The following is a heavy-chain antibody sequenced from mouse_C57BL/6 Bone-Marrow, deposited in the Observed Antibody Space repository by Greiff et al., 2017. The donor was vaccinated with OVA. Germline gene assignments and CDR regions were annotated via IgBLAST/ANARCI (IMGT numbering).Heavy chain of an antibody. CDR3: ARITTVVENWYFDV. Sequence: EVQLQQSGPELVKPGDSVKISCKASGYSFTGYFMNWVMQSHGTSLEWIGRITPYNGDTFYNQKFKGKATLTVDKASSTAHMELRSLTSEDSAVYDCARITTVVENWYFDVWGTGTTVTVSS. J-gene: IGHJ1*03. D-gene: IGHD1-1*01. CDR1: GYSFTGYF. V-gene: IGHV1-20*01. CDR2: ITPYNGDT.